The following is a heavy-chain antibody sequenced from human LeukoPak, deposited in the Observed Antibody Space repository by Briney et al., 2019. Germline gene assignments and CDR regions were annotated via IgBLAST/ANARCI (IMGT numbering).Heavy chain of an antibody. D-gene: IGHD3-16*02. J-gene: IGHJ5*02. CDR2: INHSGST. CDR3: ARGNSGYDYVWGSYRYTGSGNWFDP. CDR1: GGSFSIYY. V-gene: IGHV4-34*01. Sequence: SETLSLTCAVYGGSFSIYYWSWIRQPPGKGLEWIGEINHSGSTNYNPSLKSRVTISVDTSKNQFSLKLSSVTAADTAVYYCARGNSGYDYVWGSYRYTGSGNWFDPWGQGTLVTVSS.